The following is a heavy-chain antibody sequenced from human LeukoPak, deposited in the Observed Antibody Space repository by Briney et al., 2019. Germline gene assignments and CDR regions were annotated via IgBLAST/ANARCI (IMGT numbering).Heavy chain of an antibody. J-gene: IGHJ4*02. D-gene: IGHD3-22*01. CDR3: ARDPGGFTMIAYYFDY. CDR1: GFTFTDYA. CDR2: ISGSGGST. V-gene: IGHV3-23*01. Sequence: EGSLRLSCAASGFTFTDYAVTWVRQAPGKGLEWVSAISGSGGSTYYADSVKGRFTISRDNSKNTLYLQMNSLRAEDTAVYYCARDPGGFTMIAYYFDYWGQGTLVTVSS.